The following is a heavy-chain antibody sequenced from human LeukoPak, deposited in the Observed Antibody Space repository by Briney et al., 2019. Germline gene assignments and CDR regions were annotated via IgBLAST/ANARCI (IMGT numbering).Heavy chain of an antibody. CDR1: GYTLTELS. CDR3: ARDPRGDGYNPDY. D-gene: IGHD5-24*01. Sequence: SVKVSCKVSGYTLTELSMHWVRQAPGKGLEWMGGFDPEDGETIYAQKFQGRVTMTRDTSTSTVYMELRSLRSEDTAVYYCARDPRGDGYNPDYWGQGTLVTVSS. CDR2: FDPEDGET. J-gene: IGHJ4*02. V-gene: IGHV1-24*01.